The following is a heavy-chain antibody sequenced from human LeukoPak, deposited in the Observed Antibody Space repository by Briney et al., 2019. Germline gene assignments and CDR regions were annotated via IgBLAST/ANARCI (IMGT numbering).Heavy chain of an antibody. CDR2: ISGSGGST. D-gene: IGHD5-12*01. Sequence: PGGSLRLSCVVSGFTFSSYAMSWVRQAPGKGLEWVSGISGSGGSTYYADSVKGRFTISRDNTKNTLYLQMNSLRAEDTAVYYCAKEGGASRFDYWGQGTLVTVSS. CDR3: AKEGGASRFDY. J-gene: IGHJ4*02. V-gene: IGHV3-23*01. CDR1: GFTFSSYA.